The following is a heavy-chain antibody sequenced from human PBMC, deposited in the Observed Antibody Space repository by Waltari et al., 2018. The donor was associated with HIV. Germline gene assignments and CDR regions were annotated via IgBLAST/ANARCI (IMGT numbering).Heavy chain of an antibody. CDR1: GDSVSSNSAA. D-gene: IGHD6-13*01. V-gene: IGHV6-1*01. CDR2: TYYRSKWYN. Sequence: QVQLQQSGPRLVKTSQTLSLTCVISGDSVSSNSAAWNWIRQSPSRGLEWLGRTYYRSKWYNDYETSVKGRITISPDTSKNHFSLQLTSLTPEDTAVYYCARDPYSSSWYFDYWGQGTLVTVSS. CDR3: ARDPYSSSWYFDY. J-gene: IGHJ4*02.